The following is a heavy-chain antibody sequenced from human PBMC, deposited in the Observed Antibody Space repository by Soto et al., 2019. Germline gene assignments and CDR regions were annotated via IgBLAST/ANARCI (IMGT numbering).Heavy chain of an antibody. CDR3: ARDASITTSYLPY. Sequence: EVQLVESGGGLVQPGRSLRLSCVTSGFTFDVYAMHWVRQAPGKGLEWVSSISWNSGNIDYADSVKGRFTVSRDNARNSLYLHMDSLRSEDTALYYCARDASITTSYLPYWGQGTLVTVSS. D-gene: IGHD1-1*01. V-gene: IGHV3-9*01. J-gene: IGHJ4*02. CDR2: ISWNSGNI. CDR1: GFTFDVYA.